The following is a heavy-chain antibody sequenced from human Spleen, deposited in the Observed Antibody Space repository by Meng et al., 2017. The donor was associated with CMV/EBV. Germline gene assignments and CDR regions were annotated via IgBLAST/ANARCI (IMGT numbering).Heavy chain of an antibody. V-gene: IGHV3-15*01. J-gene: IGHJ6*02. CDR2: IKSKTDGGTT. CDR1: GFTSSNAW. D-gene: IGHD6-19*01. CDR3: TTGAVAGGTYYYYGMDV. Sequence: GGSMRLSCAVSGFTSSNAWMSWVRQPPGKGLEWVGRIKSKTDGGTTDYAAPVKGRFTISRDDSTNTLYLQTNSLKTEDTAVYYCTTGAVAGGTYYYYGMDVWGQGTTVTVSS.